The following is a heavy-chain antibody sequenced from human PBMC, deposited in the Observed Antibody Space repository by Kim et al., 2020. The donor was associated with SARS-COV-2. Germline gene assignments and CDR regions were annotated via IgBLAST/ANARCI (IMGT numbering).Heavy chain of an antibody. J-gene: IGHJ3*02. V-gene: IGHV4-59*08. CDR2: IYYSGST. CDR3: AAYGDYRSFAFDI. CDR1: GGSISSYY. Sequence: SETLSLTCTVSGGSISSYYWSWIRQPPGKGLEWIGYIYYSGSTNYNPSLKSRVTISVDTSKNQFSLKLSSVTAADTAVYYCAAYGDYRSFAFDIWGQGT. D-gene: IGHD4-17*01.